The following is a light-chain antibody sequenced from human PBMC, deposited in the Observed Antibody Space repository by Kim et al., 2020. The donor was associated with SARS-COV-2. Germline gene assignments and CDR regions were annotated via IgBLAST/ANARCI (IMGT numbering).Light chain of an antibody. CDR1: RIGIEC. Sequence: PGKTTRDSVGGNRIGIECVHWYQQKSGQAPVLVIYYDRDRPSGIPERFSGSNSGNTATLTISRVEAGDEADYYCQVWDSSSDHRVVFGGGTQLTVL. CDR3: QVWDSSSDHRVV. CDR2: YDR. J-gene: IGLJ2*01. V-gene: IGLV3-21*04.